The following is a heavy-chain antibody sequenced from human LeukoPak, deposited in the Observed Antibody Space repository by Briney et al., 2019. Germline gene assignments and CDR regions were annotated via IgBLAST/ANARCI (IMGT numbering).Heavy chain of an antibody. CDR3: ARGYPLRFLEWLSMRRGFDY. V-gene: IGHV4-34*01. Sequence: SETLSLTCAVYGGSFSGYYWSWIRQPPGKGLEWIGEINHSGSTNYNPSLKSRVTISVDTSKNQFSLKLSSVTAADTAVYYCARGYPLRFLEWLSMRRGFDYWGQGTLVTVSS. J-gene: IGHJ4*02. D-gene: IGHD3-3*01. CDR2: INHSGST. CDR1: GGSFSGYY.